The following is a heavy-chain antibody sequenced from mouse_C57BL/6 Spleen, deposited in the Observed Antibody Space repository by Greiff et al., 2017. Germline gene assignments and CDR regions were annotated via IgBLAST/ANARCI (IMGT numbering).Heavy chain of an antibody. CDR1: GFTFSDYG. CDR3: ARPITTVVGYFDV. CDR2: ISSGSSTI. V-gene: IGHV5-17*01. D-gene: IGHD1-1*01. Sequence: EVHLVESGGGLVKPGGSLKLSCAASGFTFSDYGMHWVRQAPEKGLEWVAYISSGSSTIYYADTVKGRFTISRDNAKNTLFLQMTSLTSEDTAMYYCARPITTVVGYFDVWGTGTTVTVSS. J-gene: IGHJ1*03.